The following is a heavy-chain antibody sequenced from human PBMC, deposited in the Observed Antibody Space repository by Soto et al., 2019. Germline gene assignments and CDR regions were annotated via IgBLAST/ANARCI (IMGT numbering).Heavy chain of an antibody. CDR1: GYSFTSYW. Sequence: GESLKISCRTSGYSFTSYWIAWVRQMPGKGLEWMGIIFPSDSDTRYSPSFQGQVTISADRSTSTVFLQWASLKASDTAVYFCARQDKSGYFNGFDPWGQGTLVTVSS. J-gene: IGHJ5*02. V-gene: IGHV5-51*01. CDR2: IFPSDSDT. D-gene: IGHD3-22*01. CDR3: ARQDKSGYFNGFDP.